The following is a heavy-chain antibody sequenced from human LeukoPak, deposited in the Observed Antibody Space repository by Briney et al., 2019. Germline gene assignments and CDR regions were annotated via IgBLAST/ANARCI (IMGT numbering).Heavy chain of an antibody. CDR2: ISAYNGNT. J-gene: IGHJ4*02. CDR1: GYTFTSYG. CDR3: ARGASDSSGYRFDY. Sequence: ASVKVSCKASGYTFTSYGISWVRQAPGQGLEWMGWISAYNGNTNHAQKLQGRVTMTTDTSTSTAYMELSSLRSEDTAVYYCARGASDSSGYRFDYWGQGTLVTVSS. D-gene: IGHD3-22*01. V-gene: IGHV1-18*01.